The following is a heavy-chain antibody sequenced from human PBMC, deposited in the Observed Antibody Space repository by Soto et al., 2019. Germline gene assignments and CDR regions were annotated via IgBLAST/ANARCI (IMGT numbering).Heavy chain of an antibody. V-gene: IGHV3-53*01. CDR3: ARDGYYDSSGYHSS. J-gene: IGHJ4*02. CDR1: GFTVSSNY. Sequence: GGSLRLSCAASGFTVSSNYMSWVRQAPGKGLEWVSVIYSGGSTYYADSVKGRFTISRDNSKNTLYLQMNSLRAEDTAVYYCARDGYYDSSGYHSSWGQGTRVTVAS. CDR2: IYSGGST. D-gene: IGHD3-22*01.